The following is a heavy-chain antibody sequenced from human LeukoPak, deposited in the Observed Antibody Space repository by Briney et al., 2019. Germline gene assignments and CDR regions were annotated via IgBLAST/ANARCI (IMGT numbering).Heavy chain of an antibody. CDR3: ARGGRYCSSTSCYTGYCYGMDV. Sequence: PSETLSLTCTVSGGSISSSSYYWGWIRQPLGKGLEWIGEINHSGSTNYNPSLKSRVTISVDTSKNQFSLKLSSVTAADTAVYYCARGGRYCSSTSCYTGYCYGMDVWGQGTTVTVSS. D-gene: IGHD2-2*02. V-gene: IGHV4-39*07. CDR1: GGSISSSSYY. J-gene: IGHJ6*02. CDR2: INHSGST.